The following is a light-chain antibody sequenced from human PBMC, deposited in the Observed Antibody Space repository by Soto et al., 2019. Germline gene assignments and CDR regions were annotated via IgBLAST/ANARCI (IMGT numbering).Light chain of an antibody. CDR1: TTDIGSYNY. CDR3: SSYTSRNTYV. CDR2: NVS. V-gene: IGLV2-14*03. J-gene: IGLJ1*01. Sequence: QSALTQPASVSGSLGQSITVSCTGSTTDIGSYNYVSWYQQHPGGVPKLIIYNVSYRPSGVSDRFSGSKSGNTASLTISGLQAEHDSESYCSSYTSRNTYVFGTATKLTVL.